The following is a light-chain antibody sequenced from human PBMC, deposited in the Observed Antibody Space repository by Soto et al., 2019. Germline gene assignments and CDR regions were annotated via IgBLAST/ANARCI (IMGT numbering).Light chain of an antibody. CDR3: SSYTSSSTLV. CDR1: SSDVGGYNY. V-gene: IGLV2-14*01. Sequence: QSVLTKPASVSGSPGQSISISCTGTSSDVGGYNYVSWYQQHPGKAPKLMIYDVNNRPSGVSDRFSGSKSGNTASLTISGLQAEDEADYYCSSYTSSSTLVFGTGTKVTVL. J-gene: IGLJ1*01. CDR2: DVN.